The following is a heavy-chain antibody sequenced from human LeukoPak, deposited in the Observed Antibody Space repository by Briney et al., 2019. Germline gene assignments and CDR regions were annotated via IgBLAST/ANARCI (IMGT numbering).Heavy chain of an antibody. CDR1: GGSFSGYY. CDR2: INHSGST. CDR3: AISRNSGSYYGFDY. J-gene: IGHJ4*02. D-gene: IGHD1-26*01. V-gene: IGHV4-34*01. Sequence: PSETLSLTCAVYGGSFSGYYWSWIRQPPGKGLEWIGEINHSGSTNYNPSLKSRVTISVDTSKNQFSLKLSSVTAADAAVYYCAISRNSGSYYGFDYWGQGTLVAVSS.